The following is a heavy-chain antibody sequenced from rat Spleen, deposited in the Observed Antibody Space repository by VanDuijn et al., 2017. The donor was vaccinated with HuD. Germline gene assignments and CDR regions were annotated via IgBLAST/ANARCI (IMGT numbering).Heavy chain of an antibody. CDR3: VKVGFRVSRFAY. Sequence: EVQLVESGGGLVQPGGTLKLSCAASGITFSDYYMAWVRQAPTKGLEWVAIISYDGLGTYYRDSVKGRFTISRDNAKSTLYLQMDSLRSEDTATYYCVKVGFRVSRFAYWGQGTLVTVSS. D-gene: IGHD1-4*01. CDR2: ISYDGLGT. V-gene: IGHV5-29*01. J-gene: IGHJ3*01. CDR1: GITFSDYY.